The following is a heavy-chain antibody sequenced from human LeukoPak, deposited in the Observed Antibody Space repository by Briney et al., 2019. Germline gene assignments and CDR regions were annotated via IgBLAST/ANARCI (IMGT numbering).Heavy chain of an antibody. V-gene: IGHV3-73*01. CDR3: TRDSGTYNWFDP. CDR1: GFTFSGSA. J-gene: IGHJ5*02. Sequence: GGSLKLSGAASGFTFSGSAIHWVRQSSGKGLEWVGRIDKKDKGYATATAYAASVKGRFTISRDDSINTAYLQMKSLKTEDTALYYCTRDSGTYNWFDPWGQGTLVTVSS. D-gene: IGHD1-26*01. CDR2: IDKKDKGYATAT.